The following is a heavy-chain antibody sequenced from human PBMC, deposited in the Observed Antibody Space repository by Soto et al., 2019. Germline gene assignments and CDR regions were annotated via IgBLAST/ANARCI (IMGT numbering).Heavy chain of an antibody. J-gene: IGHJ3*02. CDR1: GYSFTFYL. CDR3: ARHQGEQGAFDI. Sequence: PWESLTISCATSGYSFTFYLNALVRQLPGKGLEWMGIIYPDDSDTRYSPSFQGQVTISADESITTAFLQWSSLKASDTGMYYCARHQGEQGAFDIWGQGTMVTVSS. CDR2: IYPDDSDT. V-gene: IGHV5-51*01. D-gene: IGHD3-16*01.